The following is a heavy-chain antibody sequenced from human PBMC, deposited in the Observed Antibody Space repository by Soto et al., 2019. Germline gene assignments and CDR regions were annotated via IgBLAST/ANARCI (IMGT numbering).Heavy chain of an antibody. J-gene: IGHJ4*01. Sequence: GASVKVSCKVSGYTFTAYYMHWVQQAPGKGLEWMGLVDPADGATLYAEKFQGRLTITADRSTDTAYMELRSLRSEDTAVYFCTQVATRVGFDIWGHGTLVTVSS. D-gene: IGHD5-12*01. V-gene: IGHV1-69-2*01. CDR2: VDPADGAT. CDR3: TQVATRVGFDI. CDR1: GYTFTAYY.